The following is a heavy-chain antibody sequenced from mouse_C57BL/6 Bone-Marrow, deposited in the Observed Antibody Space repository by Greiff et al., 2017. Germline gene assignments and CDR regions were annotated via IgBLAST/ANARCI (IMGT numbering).Heavy chain of an antibody. D-gene: IGHD2-4*01. V-gene: IGHV1-55*01. CDR2: IYPGSGST. CDR1: GYTFTSYW. Sequence: VQLQQPGAELVKPGASVKMSCKASGYTFTSYWITWVKQRPGQGLEWSGDIYPGSGSTNYNEKFKSKDTLTVDPSSSTAYMQLSSLTSEDSAVYYCARWDDYYWYVDVWGTGTTVTVSS. CDR3: ARWDDYYWYVDV. J-gene: IGHJ1*03.